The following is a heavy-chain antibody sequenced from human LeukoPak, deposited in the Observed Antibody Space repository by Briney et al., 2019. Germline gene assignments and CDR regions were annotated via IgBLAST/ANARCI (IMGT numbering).Heavy chain of an antibody. CDR1: GDSISNYY. J-gene: IGHJ6*03. CDR3: ARATYHSGAGSYIYYYMNV. CDR2: IFYSGST. D-gene: IGHD3-10*01. V-gene: IGHV4-59*01. Sequence: PSETLSLTCTVSGDSISNYYWSWIRQPPGKGLEWIGYIFYSGSTNYNPSLKSRVTISVDTSKNQFSLKVRSVTAADTAVYYCARATYHSGAGSYIYYYMNVWGKGTTVIVSS.